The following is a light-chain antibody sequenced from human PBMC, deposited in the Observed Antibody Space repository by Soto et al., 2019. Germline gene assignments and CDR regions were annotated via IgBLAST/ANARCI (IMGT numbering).Light chain of an antibody. J-gene: IGLJ2*01. CDR3: AAWDGSLNGWV. CDR1: SSNIGSNT. V-gene: IGLV1-44*01. CDR2: SND. Sequence: QSVLTQATSASGTPGQRVTISCSGSSSNIGSNTVSWYQQVPGTAPKLLIYSNDQRPSGVPDRFSGSKSCTSASLAIGGLQSEDEADYYCAAWDGSLNGWVFGGGTKLTVL.